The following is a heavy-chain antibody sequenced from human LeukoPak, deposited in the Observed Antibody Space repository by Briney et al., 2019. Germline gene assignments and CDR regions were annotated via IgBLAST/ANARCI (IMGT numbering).Heavy chain of an antibody. CDR3: ARGPQQLVRGMYYYYMDV. Sequence: SVKVSCKASGGTFSSYAISWVRQAPGQGLEWMGGIIPIFGTANYAQKFQGRVTITTDESTSTAYMELSSLRSEDTAVYYCARGPQQLVRGMYYYYMDVWGKGTTVTVSS. CDR1: GGTFSSYA. D-gene: IGHD6-6*01. J-gene: IGHJ6*03. CDR2: IIPIFGTA. V-gene: IGHV1-69*05.